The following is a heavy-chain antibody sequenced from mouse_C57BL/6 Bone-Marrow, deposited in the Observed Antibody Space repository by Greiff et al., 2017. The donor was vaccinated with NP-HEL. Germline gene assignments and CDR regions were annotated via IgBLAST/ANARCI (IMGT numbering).Heavy chain of an antibody. V-gene: IGHV10-3*01. Sequence: EVQLVESGGGLVQPKGSLKLSCAASGFTFNTYAMHWVRQAPGKGLEWVARIRRKSSNYATYYADSVKDRFTISRDDSQSMLYLQMNNLKTEDTAMYYCVRNYYGSSYAMDYWGQGTSVTVSS. CDR2: IRRKSSNYAT. J-gene: IGHJ4*01. CDR1: GFTFNTYA. CDR3: VRNYYGSSYAMDY. D-gene: IGHD1-1*01.